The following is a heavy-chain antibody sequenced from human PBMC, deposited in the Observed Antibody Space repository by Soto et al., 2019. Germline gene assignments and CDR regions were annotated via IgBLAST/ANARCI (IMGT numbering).Heavy chain of an antibody. J-gene: IGHJ2*01. V-gene: IGHV3-33*01. CDR1: GFTFSSYG. CDR2: IWYDGSNK. CDR3: ARGRRGWEWYFDL. D-gene: IGHD6-19*01. Sequence: QVQLVESGGGVVQPGRSLRLSCAASGFTFSSYGMHWVRQAPGKGLEWVAVIWYDGSNKYYADSVKGRFTISRDNSKNTLYLQMNSLRAEDTAVYYCARGRRGWEWYFDLWGRGTLVTVSS.